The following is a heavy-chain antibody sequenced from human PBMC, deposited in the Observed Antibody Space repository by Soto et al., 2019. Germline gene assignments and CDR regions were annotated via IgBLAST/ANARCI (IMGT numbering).Heavy chain of an antibody. CDR3: ARDQVGALDV. Sequence: EVQVVESGGGLVQPGGSLRLSCAASGFSFSNYWMAWVRQAPGQGLEWVANIKEDGSVKQYADSVKGRFTISRDNGKNSQYLQMNSLRAEDTVVYYCARDQVGALDVWGKGTTVTVSS. CDR2: IKEDGSVK. D-gene: IGHD1-26*01. V-gene: IGHV3-7*01. J-gene: IGHJ6*04. CDR1: GFSFSNYW.